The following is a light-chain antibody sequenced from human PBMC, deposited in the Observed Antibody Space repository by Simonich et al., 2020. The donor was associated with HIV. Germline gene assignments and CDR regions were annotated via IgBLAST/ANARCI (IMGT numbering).Light chain of an antibody. CDR2: AAS. J-gene: IGKJ3*01. V-gene: IGKV1-17*03. Sequence: DIQMTQSPSAMSASVGDRVTITCRASQGISNNLAWFQQEPGKVPKRLIYAASTLHSGIPSRFSGSGSGTEFTLTISSLQPEDFATYYCLQHNSYPLTFGPGTKVDIK. CDR1: QGISNN. CDR3: LQHNSYPLT.